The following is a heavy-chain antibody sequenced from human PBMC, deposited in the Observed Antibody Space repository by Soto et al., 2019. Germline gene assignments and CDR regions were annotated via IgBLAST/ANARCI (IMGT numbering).Heavy chain of an antibody. CDR3: ARQIYDSDTGPNFQYYFDS. CDR2: IDPSDSQT. CDR1: GYTFTDYW. V-gene: IGHV5-10-1*01. D-gene: IGHD3-22*01. Sequence: GESLKISCKGSGYTFTDYWIGWVRQLPWKGLEWMGRIDPSDSQTNYSPSFQGHVTITVTKSITTVFLQWSSLRASDTAMYYCARQIYDSDTGPNFQYYFDSWGQGTPVTVSS. J-gene: IGHJ4*02.